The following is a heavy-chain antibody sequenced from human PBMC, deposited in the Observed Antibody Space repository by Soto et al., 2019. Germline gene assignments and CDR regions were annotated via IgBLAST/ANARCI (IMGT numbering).Heavy chain of an antibody. CDR1: GGSISSGDYY. D-gene: IGHD5-12*01. V-gene: IGHV4-30-4*01. J-gene: IGHJ4*02. CDR2: IYYSGST. Sequence: QVQLQESGPGLVKPSQTLSLTCTVSGGSISSGDYYWSWIRQPPGKGLEWIGYIYYSGSTYYNPSLKSRVTISVDTSKNQFSLKLSSVTAADTAVYYCARVSISWWPRSFSPYFDYWGQGTLVTVSS. CDR3: ARVSISWWPRSFSPYFDY.